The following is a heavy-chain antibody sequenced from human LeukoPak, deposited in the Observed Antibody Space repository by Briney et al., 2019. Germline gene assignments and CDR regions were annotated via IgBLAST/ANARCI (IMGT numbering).Heavy chain of an antibody. CDR1: GYTFNGYY. J-gene: IGHJ4*02. CDR2: INPNSGGT. D-gene: IGHD3-10*01. V-gene: IGHV1-2*02. Sequence: ASVKVSCKASGYTFNGYYIHWVRQAPGQGLEWMGWINPNSGGTNYAQKFQGRVTMTRDTSISTAYMELSRLRSDDTAVYYCAPRRGPSHAFDYWGQGTLVTVSS. CDR3: APRRGPSHAFDY.